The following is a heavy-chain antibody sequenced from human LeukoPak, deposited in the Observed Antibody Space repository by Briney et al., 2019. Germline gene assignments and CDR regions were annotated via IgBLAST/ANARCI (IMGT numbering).Heavy chain of an antibody. CDR1: GYTFTGYD. Sequence: ASVKVSCKASGYTFTGYDINWVRQATGQGLEWMGWMNPNSGNTGYAQKFQGRVTMTRNTSISTAYMELSSLRSEDTAVYYCARLAYCGGDCYWYYYYGMDVWGQGTTVTVSS. CDR2: MNPNSGNT. D-gene: IGHD2-21*02. J-gene: IGHJ6*02. V-gene: IGHV1-8*01. CDR3: ARLAYCGGDCYWYYYYGMDV.